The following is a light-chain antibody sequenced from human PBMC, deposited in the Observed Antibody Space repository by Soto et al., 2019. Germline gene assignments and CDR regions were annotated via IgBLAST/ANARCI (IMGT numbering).Light chain of an antibody. J-gene: IGKJ1*01. CDR1: KSISSW. Sequence: DIQMTQSPSTLSASVGDRVTITCRASKSISSWLAWYQQKPRKAPKLLIYKESSLESGVPSRFSGSGSGTQFTLTISSLQPDDFATHYCQQYNSYSTFGQGTKVEIK. V-gene: IGKV1-5*03. CDR3: QQYNSYST. CDR2: KES.